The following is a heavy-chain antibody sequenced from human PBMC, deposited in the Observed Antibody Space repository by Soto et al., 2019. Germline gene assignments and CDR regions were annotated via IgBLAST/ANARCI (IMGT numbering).Heavy chain of an antibody. V-gene: IGHV4-39*01. Sequence: SETLSLTCTVSGGSISSTGYYWGWIRQPPGKGLEWIGSIYYSGSTYYNPSLKSRVTISVDTSKNQFSLKLSSVTAADTAVYYCVRSPEVRGVISEYYYYMDVWGKGTTVTVYS. CDR2: IYYSGST. CDR3: VRSPEVRGVISEYYYYMDV. CDR1: GGSISSTGYY. J-gene: IGHJ6*03. D-gene: IGHD3-10*01.